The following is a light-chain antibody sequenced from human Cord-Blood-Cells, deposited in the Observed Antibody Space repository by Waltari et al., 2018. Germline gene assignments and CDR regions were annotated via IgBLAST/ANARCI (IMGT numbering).Light chain of an antibody. V-gene: IGLV2-14*01. CDR1: SSDVGGYNY. CDR3: SSYTSSSTLV. Sequence: QSALTQPASVSGSPGQSITISCTGTSSDVGGYNYVSWYQQHPGKAPKPMIYDVSKQPSGVSNRFSGSKSGNTASLTISGLQAEDEADYYCSSYTSSSTLVFGGGTKLTVL. J-gene: IGLJ3*02. CDR2: DVS.